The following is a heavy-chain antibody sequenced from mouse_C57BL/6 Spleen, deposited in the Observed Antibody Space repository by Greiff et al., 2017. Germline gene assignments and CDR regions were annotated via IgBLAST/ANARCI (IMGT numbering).Heavy chain of an antibody. CDR1: GYTFTGYW. J-gene: IGHJ2*01. D-gene: IGHD1-1*01. V-gene: IGHV1-9*01. Sequence: QVQLQQSGAELMKPGASVKLSCKATGYTFTGYWIEWVKQRPGHGLEWIGEILPGSGSTNYNEKFKGKATFTADPSSNTAYMQLSSLTTEDSAIYYCARSGGLITTVVADFDDWGQGTTLTVSS. CDR3: ARSGGLITTVVADFDD. CDR2: ILPGSGST.